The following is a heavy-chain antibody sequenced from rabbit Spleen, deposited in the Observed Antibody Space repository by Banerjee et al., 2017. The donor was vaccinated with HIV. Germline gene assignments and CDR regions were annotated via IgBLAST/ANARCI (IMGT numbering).Heavy chain of an antibody. CDR2: TEPIFGTT. D-gene: IGHD6-1*01. CDR3: VREAGYGGYGDGNL. V-gene: IGHV1S7*01. Sequence: QSLEESGGDLVKPGASLTLSCKASGFDFNNYYMTWVRQAPGKGLEWIGLTEPIFGTTYYANWVNGRFTISSHNAQNTLYLQLNSLTAADTATYFCVREAGYGGYGDGNLWGPGTLVTVS. J-gene: IGHJ4*01. CDR1: GFDFNNYY.